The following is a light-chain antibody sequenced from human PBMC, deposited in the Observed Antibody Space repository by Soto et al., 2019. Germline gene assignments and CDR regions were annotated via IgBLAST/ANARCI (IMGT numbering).Light chain of an antibody. CDR2: AAS. Sequence: PGEGATLSCRASQTISNNYLAWYQHTPGQAPRLLIYAASTRATGIPDRFSGSGSGADFTLTVNRLEPEDFAVYYCQQYGTSPRTFGQGTRLEIK. V-gene: IGKV3-20*01. CDR3: QQYGTSPRT. CDR1: QTISNNY. J-gene: IGKJ5*01.